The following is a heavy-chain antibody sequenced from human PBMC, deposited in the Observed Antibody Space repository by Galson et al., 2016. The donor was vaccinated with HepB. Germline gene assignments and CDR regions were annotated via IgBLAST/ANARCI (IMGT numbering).Heavy chain of an antibody. CDR1: GGSISSNY. CDR2: LYNTGSGST. Sequence: SETLSLTCTVSGGSISSNYWTWNRQPPGKGLEWIGYLYNTGSGSTKCNPSLDSRVTISGDTSKNQFSLELSSVTAADTAVYYCARIPKSAAAPFGYFDYWGQGALVTVSS. V-gene: IGHV4-59*01. D-gene: IGHD2-15*01. CDR3: ARIPKSAAAPFGYFDY. J-gene: IGHJ4*02.